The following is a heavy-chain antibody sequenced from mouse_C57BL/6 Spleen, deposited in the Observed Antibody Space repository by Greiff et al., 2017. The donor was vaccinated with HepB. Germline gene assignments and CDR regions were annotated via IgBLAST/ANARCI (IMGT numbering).Heavy chain of an antibody. V-gene: IGHV1-69*01. Sequence: QVQLKQPGAELVMPGASVKLSCKASGYTFTSYWMHWVKQRPGQGLEWIGEIDPSDSYTNYNQKFKGKSTLTVDKSSSTAYMQLSSLTSEDSAVYYCARRGWFLDYWGQGTTLTVSS. CDR1: GYTFTSYW. CDR2: IDPSDSYT. CDR3: ARRGWFLDY. D-gene: IGHD3-3*01. J-gene: IGHJ2*01.